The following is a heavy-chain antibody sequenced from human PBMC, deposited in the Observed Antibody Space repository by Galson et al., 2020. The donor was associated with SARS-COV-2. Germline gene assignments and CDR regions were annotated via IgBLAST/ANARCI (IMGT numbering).Heavy chain of an antibody. Sequence: HGESLKISCKGSGYSFTSYWIGWVRQMPGKGPEWMGIIYPGDSDTSYSPSFQGQVTISADKSISTAYLQWSSLKASDTAMYYCARGPAARRGYMDVWGKGTTVTVSS. J-gene: IGHJ6*03. CDR3: ARGPAARRGYMDV. CDR2: IYPGDSDT. D-gene: IGHD6-6*01. V-gene: IGHV5-51*01. CDR1: GYSFTSYW.